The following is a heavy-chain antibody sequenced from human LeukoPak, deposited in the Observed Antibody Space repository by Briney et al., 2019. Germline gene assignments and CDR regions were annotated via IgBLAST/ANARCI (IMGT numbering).Heavy chain of an antibody. CDR3: ARGHYDSVWGSYRPFFFDW. D-gene: IGHD3-16*02. J-gene: IGHJ4*02. CDR1: GYTFTNYY. Sequence: ASVKVSCKASGYTFTNYYMHWVREAPGQGLEWMGIINPSSDSTFYAQKFQGRVTMTRDTSTSTAYLELRSLRSEDTAVYYCARGHYDSVWGSYRPFFFDWWGQGTLVTVSS. V-gene: IGHV1-46*01. CDR2: INPSSDST.